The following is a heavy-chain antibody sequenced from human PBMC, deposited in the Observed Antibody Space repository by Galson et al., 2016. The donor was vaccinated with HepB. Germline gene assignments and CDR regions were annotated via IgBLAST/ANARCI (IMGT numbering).Heavy chain of an antibody. Sequence: ETLSLTCTVSGDSVSNGRYYWSWIRQPPGKGLVWIGSVYYSGSTNYNPSLKSRVTISLDTSKNQFSLNLSSVTAADTAVYYCARYSGGRRFFDLWGRGTLITVSS. V-gene: IGHV4-61*01. CDR3: ARYSGGRRFFDL. J-gene: IGHJ2*01. CDR1: GDSVSNGRYY. CDR2: VYYSGST. D-gene: IGHD3-16*01.